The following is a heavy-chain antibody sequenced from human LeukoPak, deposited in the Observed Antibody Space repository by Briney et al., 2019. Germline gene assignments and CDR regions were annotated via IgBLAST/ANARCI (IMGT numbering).Heavy chain of an antibody. CDR1: GVSISTTSYC. J-gene: IGHJ4*02. D-gene: IGHD3-16*01. CDR2: MLYRGST. V-gene: IGHV4-39*01. Sequence: SETLSLTCTVSGVSISTTSYCWGWIRQTPGKGLEWIGSMLYRGSTYYSPSLRSRVIISVDASKNQFFLTLSPVTAADTAVYYCARQGGWGGALSFFDSWGQGTLITVSS. CDR3: ARQGGWGGALSFFDS.